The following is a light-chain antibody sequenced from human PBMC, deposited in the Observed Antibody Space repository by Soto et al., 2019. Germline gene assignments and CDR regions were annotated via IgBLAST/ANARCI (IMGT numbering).Light chain of an antibody. V-gene: IGLV1-51*01. CDR3: AVWDDSLDGVV. CDR2: DDN. J-gene: IGLJ3*02. Sequence: QSVLTQPASLSATPGEKVTISCSGRGSNIGRNYVSWYRQLPGTAPQLLIYDDNKRHSGVPDRLSGSRYGTSASLAIAGLQPGDEADYYCAVWDDSLDGVVFGGGTKLTVL. CDR1: GSNIGRNY.